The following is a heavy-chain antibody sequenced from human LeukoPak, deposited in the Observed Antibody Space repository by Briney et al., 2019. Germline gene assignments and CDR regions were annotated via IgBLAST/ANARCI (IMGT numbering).Heavy chain of an antibody. Sequence: SQTLSLTCTVSGGSISNGSYYWSWIQQPAGKGLEWIGRIYTSGSTNYNPSLKSRVTISVDTSKNQFSLKLSSVTAADTAVYYCARSSLIAVAGTVYMDVWGKGTTVTVSS. CDR2: IYTSGST. V-gene: IGHV4-61*02. CDR3: ARSSLIAVAGTVYMDV. D-gene: IGHD6-19*01. J-gene: IGHJ6*03. CDR1: GGSISNGSYY.